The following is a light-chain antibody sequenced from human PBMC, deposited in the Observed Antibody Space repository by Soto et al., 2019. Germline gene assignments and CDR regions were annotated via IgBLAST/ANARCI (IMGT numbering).Light chain of an antibody. Sequence: DIQMTQSPSSLSASVGDRVTITCRASHPININLVWFQQKPGKAPKSLIYAATNLQSGVPSRFSGSGGGTDFSLTISSLQPEDVATYYCQRYQRYPPSFGGGTKLEIK. CDR3: QRYQRYPPS. V-gene: IGKV1-16*01. CDR2: AAT. J-gene: IGKJ4*01. CDR1: HPININ.